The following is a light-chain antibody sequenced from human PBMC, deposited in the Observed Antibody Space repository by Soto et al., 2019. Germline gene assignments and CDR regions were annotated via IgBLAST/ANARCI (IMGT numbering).Light chain of an antibody. CDR3: QRSDILRT. J-gene: IGKJ1*01. V-gene: IGKV3-11*01. CDR1: QSVSSY. CDR2: DAS. Sequence: EIVLTQSPATLSLSPGERATLSCRASQSVSSYLAWYQQKPGQAPRLLIYDASNRATGIPARFSGSGSGTDFTLTITRLEAEDFAMYYCQRSDILRTFGKGTK.